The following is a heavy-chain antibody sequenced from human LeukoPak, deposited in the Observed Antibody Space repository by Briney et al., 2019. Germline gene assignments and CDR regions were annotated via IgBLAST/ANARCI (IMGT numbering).Heavy chain of an antibody. D-gene: IGHD2-21*02. CDR1: GFTFSSHA. CDR3: ARNPGRTLVVVTAVDY. V-gene: IGHV3-30-3*01. CDR2: ISYDGSNK. Sequence: GGSLRLSCAASGFTFSSHAMHWVRQAPGKGLEWVGVISYDGSNKYYGDSAKGRFTITRDNSTNTLYVQMNSLRVEDTAVYYCARNPGRTLVVVTAVDYWGQGTLVTVSS. J-gene: IGHJ4*02.